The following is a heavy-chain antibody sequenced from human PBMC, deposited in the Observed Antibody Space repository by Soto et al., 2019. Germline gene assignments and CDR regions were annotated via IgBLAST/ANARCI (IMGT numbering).Heavy chain of an antibody. CDR1: GDAFQSYA. CDR3: ARDPANDYGDDTFDY. CDR2: IIPSYDRT. V-gene: IGHV1-69*06. D-gene: IGHD4-17*01. Sequence: QVLLLQSGSEVKKPGSSVKVSCKASGDAFQSYAIHWVRQAPGQGLEYMGRIIPSYDRTKYAQKIQGRLTVTADMYSSTVYMEVSSLRSEDTAVYYCARDPANDYGDDTFDYWGQGTKVIVSS. J-gene: IGHJ4*02.